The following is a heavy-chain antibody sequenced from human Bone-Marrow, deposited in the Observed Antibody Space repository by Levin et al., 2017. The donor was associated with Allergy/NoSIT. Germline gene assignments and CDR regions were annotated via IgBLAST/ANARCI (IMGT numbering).Heavy chain of an antibody. Sequence: PTGGSLRLSCAASGFTFSNHWMHWVRQVPGKGLVWVSCITSDGSDTKYADSVMGRFTISRDNARNTLHLQMNSLRAEDTAVYDCARGGCSNASCLAYWGQGTLVTVSS. V-gene: IGHV3-74*03. CDR2: ITSDGSDT. CDR3: ARGGCSNASCLAY. CDR1: GFTFSNHW. J-gene: IGHJ4*02. D-gene: IGHD2-2*01.